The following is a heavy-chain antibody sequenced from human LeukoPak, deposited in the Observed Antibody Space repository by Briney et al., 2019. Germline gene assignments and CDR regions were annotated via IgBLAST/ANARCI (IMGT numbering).Heavy chain of an antibody. CDR1: GYTLTELS. CDR3: ARSYYGSGSYYNPAFDY. D-gene: IGHD3-10*01. CDR2: FDPEDGET. Sequence: ASVKVSCKVSGYTLTELSMHWVRQAPGKGLEWMGGFDPEDGETIYAQKFQGRVTMTEDTSTDTAYMELSSLRSEDTAVYYCARSYYGSGSYYNPAFDYWGQGTLVTVSS. V-gene: IGHV1-24*01. J-gene: IGHJ4*02.